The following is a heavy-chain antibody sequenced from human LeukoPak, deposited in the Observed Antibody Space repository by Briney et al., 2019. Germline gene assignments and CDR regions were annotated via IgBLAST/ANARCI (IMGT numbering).Heavy chain of an antibody. J-gene: IGHJ6*02. Sequence: GGSLRLSCVASGFTFRNSAMHWVRQAPGRGLEYVSGISNNGGSIYYANAVKGRFTISRDNSKNTVYLQMGSLRAEDMAVYYCARWYNSLDVWGQGTTVTVSS. CDR2: ISNNGGSI. D-gene: IGHD1-1*01. CDR3: ARWYNSLDV. CDR1: GFTFRNSA. V-gene: IGHV3-64*01.